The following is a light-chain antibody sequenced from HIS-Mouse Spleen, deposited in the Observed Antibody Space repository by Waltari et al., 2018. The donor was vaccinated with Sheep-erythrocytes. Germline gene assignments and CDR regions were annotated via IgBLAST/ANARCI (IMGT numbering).Light chain of an antibody. V-gene: IGLV3-1*01. Sequence: SYELTQPPSVSVSPGQTASITCPGDKLGDKYACWYQQKPGQSPGLVIYQDSKRHSGIPGRVSGSNSGNTATLTISGTQAMDEADYYCQAWDSSTAWVFGGGTKLTVL. CDR1: KLGDKY. J-gene: IGLJ3*02. CDR2: QDS. CDR3: QAWDSSTAWV.